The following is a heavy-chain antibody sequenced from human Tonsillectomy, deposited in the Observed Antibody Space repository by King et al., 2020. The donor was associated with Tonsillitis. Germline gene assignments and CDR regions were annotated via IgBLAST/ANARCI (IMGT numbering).Heavy chain of an antibody. V-gene: IGHV3-64D*06. D-gene: IGHD6-19*01. Sequence: VQLVESGGGLVQPGGSRRLSCSASGFTLSNYAMHWVRQAPGKGLQYISSISSTGGATDYADSVKGRFTISRDNSKNTLYLQMTSLKHEDTAFYYCVKDPPPDWLGLFDDWGQGTLVTVST. CDR2: ISSTGGAT. CDR3: VKDPPPDWLGLFDD. CDR1: GFTLSNYA. J-gene: IGHJ4*02.